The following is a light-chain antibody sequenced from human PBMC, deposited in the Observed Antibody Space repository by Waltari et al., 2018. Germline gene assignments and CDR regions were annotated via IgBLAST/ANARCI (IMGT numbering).Light chain of an antibody. CDR1: SSNIGSNT. J-gene: IGLJ7*01. CDR3: AAWDDSLNGAV. V-gene: IGLV1-44*01. Sequence: QSVLTQPPSESGTPGQRVTISCSGSSSNIGSNTVNWYQQLPGAAPKLLICSNNQRPSGVPDRFSGSKSGTSASLAISGLQSEDESDYYCAAWDDSLNGAVFGGGTQLTVL. CDR2: SNN.